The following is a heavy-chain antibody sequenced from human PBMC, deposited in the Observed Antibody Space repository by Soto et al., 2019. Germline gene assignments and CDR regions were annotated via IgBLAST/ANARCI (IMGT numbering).Heavy chain of an antibody. D-gene: IGHD1-1*01. Sequence: PGGSLRLSCTASGFTFGDYAMSWFRQAPGKGLEWVGFIRSKAYGGTTEYAASVKGRFTISRDDSKSIAYLQMNSLKTEDTAVYYCTRDAQERRGYAFDIWGQGTMVTVSS. V-gene: IGHV3-49*03. CDR3: TRDAQERRGYAFDI. CDR1: GFTFGDYA. CDR2: IRSKAYGGTT. J-gene: IGHJ3*02.